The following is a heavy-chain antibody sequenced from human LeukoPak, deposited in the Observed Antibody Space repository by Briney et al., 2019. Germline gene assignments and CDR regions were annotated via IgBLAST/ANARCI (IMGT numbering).Heavy chain of an antibody. CDR1: GGSFSGYY. Sequence: SETLSLTCVVYGGSFSGYYWSWIRQPPGKGLEWIGEINHSGSTNYNPSLKSRVTISVDTSKNQFSLKLSSVTAADTAVYYCARDRAVDLNMGFDYWGQGTLVTVSS. D-gene: IGHD5-12*01. J-gene: IGHJ4*02. CDR2: INHSGST. V-gene: IGHV4-34*01. CDR3: ARDRAVDLNMGFDY.